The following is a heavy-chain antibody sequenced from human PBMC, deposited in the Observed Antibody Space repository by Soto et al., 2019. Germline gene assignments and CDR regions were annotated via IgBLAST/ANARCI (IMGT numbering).Heavy chain of an antibody. CDR2: ISAYNGNT. J-gene: IGHJ6*02. CDR1: GYTFTIYG. Sequence: ASVKVSCKASGYTFTIYGISWVRQAPGQGLEWMGWISAYNGNTNYAQKLQGRVTMTTDTSTSTAYMELRSLRSEDTVVYYCHFADRYYYYYGMDVWGQGTTVTVSS. V-gene: IGHV1-18*01. CDR3: HFADRYYYYYGMDV.